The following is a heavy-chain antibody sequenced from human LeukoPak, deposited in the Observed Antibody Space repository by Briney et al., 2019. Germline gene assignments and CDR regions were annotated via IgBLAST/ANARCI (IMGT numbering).Heavy chain of an antibody. CDR3: ARGWAAAGPYYFDY. CDR2: IHYSGST. J-gene: IGHJ4*02. CDR1: GDSIIGYY. Sequence: SETLSLTCTVSGDSIIGYYWSWIRQPPGKGLEWIGYIHYSGSTNYNPSLQSRVTISVDTSRSHFSLKLSSATAADTAVYYCARGWAAAGPYYFDYWGQGTLVTVSS. V-gene: IGHV4-59*01. D-gene: IGHD6-13*01.